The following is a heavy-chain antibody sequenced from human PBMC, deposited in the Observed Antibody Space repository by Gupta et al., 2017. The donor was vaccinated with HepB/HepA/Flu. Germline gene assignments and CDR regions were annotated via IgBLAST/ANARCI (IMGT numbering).Heavy chain of an antibody. J-gene: IGHJ4*02. D-gene: IGHD1-14*01. Sequence: EVQLVESGGGLVQPGGSLILSCAASDFTFSTYWMGWVRQAPGKGLEWVANIKQDGSATYYVDSGKGRFTISRDNTKNSLYLHINSLRADDTAVYYCMTGYKAFWGQGTLVTVSS. CDR3: MTGYKAF. V-gene: IGHV3-7*01. CDR1: DFTFSTYW. CDR2: IKQDGSAT.